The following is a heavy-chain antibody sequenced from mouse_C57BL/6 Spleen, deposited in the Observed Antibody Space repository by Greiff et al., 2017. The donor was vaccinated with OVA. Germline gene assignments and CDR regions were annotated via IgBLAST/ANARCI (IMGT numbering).Heavy chain of an antibody. J-gene: IGHJ3*01. Sequence: EVNVVESGGGLVKPGGSLKLSCAASGFTFSSYTMSWVRQTPEKRLEWVATISGGGGNTYYPDSVKGRFTISRDNAKNTLYLQMSSLRSEDTALYYCARHGGDYSWFAYWGQGTLVTVSA. CDR3: ARHGGDYSWFAY. CDR2: ISGGGGNT. CDR1: GFTFSSYT. D-gene: IGHD2-4*01. V-gene: IGHV5-9*01.